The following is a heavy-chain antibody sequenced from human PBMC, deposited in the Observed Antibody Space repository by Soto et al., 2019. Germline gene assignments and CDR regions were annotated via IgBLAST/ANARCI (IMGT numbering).Heavy chain of an antibody. D-gene: IGHD5-12*01. J-gene: IGHJ1*01. V-gene: IGHV3-23*01. Sequence: EVQLLESGGGLVQPGGSLRLSCAASGFTFSSSAMSWVRQAPGKGLDWVSAISGNGDTTYYADSVKGRFTISRDISKNTLYLQMNTLRAEDTAVYYCAKIRGYDLGRTAFQPWCQGTLVTVSS. CDR2: ISGNGDTT. CDR3: AKIRGYDLGRTAFQP. CDR1: GFTFSSSA.